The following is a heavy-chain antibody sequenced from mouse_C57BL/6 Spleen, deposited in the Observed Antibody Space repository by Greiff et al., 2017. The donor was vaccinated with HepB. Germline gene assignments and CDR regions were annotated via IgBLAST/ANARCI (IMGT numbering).Heavy chain of an antibody. CDR1: GYTFTDYY. Sequence: EVQLQQSGPELVKPGASVKISCKASGYTFTDYYMNWVKQSHGKSLEWIGDINPNNGGTSYNQKFKGKATLTVDKSSSTAYMELRSLTSEDSAVYYCACYGYDVGYFDVWGTGTTVTVSS. D-gene: IGHD2-2*01. J-gene: IGHJ1*03. V-gene: IGHV1-26*01. CDR3: ACYGYDVGYFDV. CDR2: INPNNGGT.